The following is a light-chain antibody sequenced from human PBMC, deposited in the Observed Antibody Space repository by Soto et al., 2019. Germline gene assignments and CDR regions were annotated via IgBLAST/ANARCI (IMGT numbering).Light chain of an antibody. V-gene: IGLV1-44*01. CDR3: AAWDDSLNGVV. Sequence: QSVLTQSPSASETPGQRVTISCSGSSSNIGSNTVNWYQQLPGTAPRLLIYSNNLRPSGVPDRFSGSKSGTSASLAISGLKSEDEADYYCAAWDDSLNGVVFGGGTKLTVL. CDR2: SNN. CDR1: SSNIGSNT. J-gene: IGLJ2*01.